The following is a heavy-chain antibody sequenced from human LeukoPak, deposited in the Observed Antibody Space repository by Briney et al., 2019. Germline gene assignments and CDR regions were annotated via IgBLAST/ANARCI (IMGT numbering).Heavy chain of an antibody. CDR2: ISGSGGST. V-gene: IGHV3-23*01. Sequence: GGSLRLSCAASGFTFSSYAMSWVRQAPGKGLEWVSAISGSGGSTYYADSVKGRFTISRDNSKTTLYLQMNSLRAEDTAVYYCAKVESVGYGDYYYGMDVWGQGTTVTVSS. CDR3: AKVESVGYGDYYYGMDV. D-gene: IGHD4-17*01. CDR1: GFTFSSYA. J-gene: IGHJ6*02.